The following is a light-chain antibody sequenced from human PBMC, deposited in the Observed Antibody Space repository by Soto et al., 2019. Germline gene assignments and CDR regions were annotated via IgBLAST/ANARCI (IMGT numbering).Light chain of an antibody. CDR3: QQCSSWPPLT. CDR2: DAS. J-gene: IGKJ4*01. Sequence: IVLTQSPATLSLSPWERATLSCRASQSVSSCLAWYQQKPGQAPRLLIYDASNRATGIPARFSGSGSGTDFTLTISSLEPEDFAVYYCQQCSSWPPLTFGGGTKVDIK. CDR1: QSVSSC. V-gene: IGKV3-11*01.